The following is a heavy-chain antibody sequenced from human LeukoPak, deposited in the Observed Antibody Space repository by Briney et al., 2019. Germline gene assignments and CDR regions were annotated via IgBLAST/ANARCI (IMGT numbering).Heavy chain of an antibody. CDR3: ARDLGYSSSWYYFDY. V-gene: IGHV4-4*07. CDR1: GGSISSYY. J-gene: IGHJ4*02. CDR2: IYTSGST. D-gene: IGHD6-13*01. Sequence: SETLSLTCTVHGGSISSYYWSWIRQPAGKGLEWIGRIYTSGSTNYNPSLKSRVTMSVDTSKNQLSLKLSSVTAADTAVYYCARDLGYSSSWYYFDYWGQGTLVTVSS.